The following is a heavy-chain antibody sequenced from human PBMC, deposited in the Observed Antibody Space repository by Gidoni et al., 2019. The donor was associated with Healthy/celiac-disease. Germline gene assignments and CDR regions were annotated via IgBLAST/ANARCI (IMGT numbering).Heavy chain of an antibody. CDR3: TTDRVRRGEIRFLEWGDAFDI. Sequence: EVQLVESGGGLVKPGGSLRLSCAASGFTFSNAWMLWVRQAPGKGLEWVGRIKSKTDGGTTDYAAPVKGRFTISRDDSKNTLYLQMNSLKTEDTAVYYCTTDRVRRGEIRFLEWGDAFDIWGQGTMVTVSS. CDR1: GFTFSNAW. V-gene: IGHV3-15*01. CDR2: IKSKTDGGTT. D-gene: IGHD3-3*01. J-gene: IGHJ3*02.